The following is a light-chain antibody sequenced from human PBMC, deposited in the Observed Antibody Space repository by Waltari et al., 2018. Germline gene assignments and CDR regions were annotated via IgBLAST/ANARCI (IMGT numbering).Light chain of an antibody. J-gene: IGLJ1*01. CDR3: QVWDANTDPGV. Sequence: SYVLTQPPSVSVAPGETARITCGGNNMESKSVHWYRQRPGQAPVVVISYDNDRAAGIPERFSGAKSGNTATLTSSRVEAGDEADYYGQVWDANTDPGVFGTGTEVTVL. CDR2: YDN. V-gene: IGLV3-21*01. CDR1: NMESKS.